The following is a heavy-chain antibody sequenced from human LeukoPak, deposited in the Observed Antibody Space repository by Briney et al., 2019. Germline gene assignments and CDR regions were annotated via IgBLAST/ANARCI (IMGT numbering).Heavy chain of an antibody. D-gene: IGHD2-15*01. J-gene: IGHJ4*02. Sequence: PGGSLRLSCAASGFTFSSYAMSWVRQAPGKGLEWVSAISGSGGSTYYADSVKGRFTISRDNSKNTLYLQMNSLRAEDTAVYCCATQGRVVVVAAESDYWGQGTLVTVSS. V-gene: IGHV3-23*01. CDR1: GFTFSSYA. CDR3: ATQGRVVVVAAESDY. CDR2: ISGSGGST.